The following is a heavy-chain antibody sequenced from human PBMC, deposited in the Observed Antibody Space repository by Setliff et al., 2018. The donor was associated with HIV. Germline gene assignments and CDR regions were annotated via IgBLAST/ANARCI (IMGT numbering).Heavy chain of an antibody. CDR2: MNPNSGNT. V-gene: IGHV1-8*01. Sequence: GASVKVSCKASGYPFTSYEITWVRHVTGQGLEWMGKMNPNSGNTDYAQKFRGRVTMTRDTSISTAYMELISLRSDDTAVYYCARAESRSSIYWGQGTLVTVSS. CDR1: GYPFTSYE. CDR3: ARAESRSSIY. D-gene: IGHD3-22*01. J-gene: IGHJ4*02.